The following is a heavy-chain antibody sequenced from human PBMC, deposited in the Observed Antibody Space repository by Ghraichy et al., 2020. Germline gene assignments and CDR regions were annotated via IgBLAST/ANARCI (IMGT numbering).Heavy chain of an antibody. CDR1: GFTFSNYG. CDR3: AKDPGSYYYYFGN. V-gene: IGHV3-30*02. CDR2: IRDNGSKE. J-gene: IGHJ4*02. D-gene: IGHD1-26*01. Sequence: GGSLRLSCAASGFTFSNYGMIWVSQAPGKGLEWVAFIRDNGSKEYYADSVKGRFTISRDSSKNTLYLQMNSLRAEDTAMYYCAKDPGSYYYYFGNWGQGTLVTVSS.